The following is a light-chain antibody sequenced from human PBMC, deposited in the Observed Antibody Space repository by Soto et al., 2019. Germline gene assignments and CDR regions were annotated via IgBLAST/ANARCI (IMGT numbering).Light chain of an antibody. J-gene: IGKJ2*01. Sequence: EMVMTQSPATLSVSPGDGATLSCRASQSVGSNLAWFQQKPGQAPRLLIYGASTRATGIPARFSGSGSGTEFTLTISSLQSEDCAVYYCQQYYNWPRTFGQGTMLEIK. CDR3: QQYYNWPRT. V-gene: IGKV3-15*01. CDR2: GAS. CDR1: QSVGSN.